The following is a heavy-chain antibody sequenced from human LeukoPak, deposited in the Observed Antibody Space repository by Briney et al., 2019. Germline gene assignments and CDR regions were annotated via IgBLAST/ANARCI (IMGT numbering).Heavy chain of an antibody. J-gene: IGHJ6*02. CDR2: ISGSGGST. CDR3: AKDLVAARPYYYYYYGMDV. CDR1: GFTFSSYA. Sequence: GGSLRLSCAASGFTFSSYAMSWVRQAPGKGLEWVSAISGSGGSTYYADSVKGRFTISRDNSKNTLYLQMNSLRAEDTAVYYCAKDLVAARPYYYYYYGMDVWGQGTTVTVSS. D-gene: IGHD6-6*01. V-gene: IGHV3-23*01.